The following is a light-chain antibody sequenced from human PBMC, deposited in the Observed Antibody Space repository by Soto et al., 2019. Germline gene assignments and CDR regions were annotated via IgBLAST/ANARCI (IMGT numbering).Light chain of an antibody. J-gene: IGLJ3*02. CDR2: EVS. Sequence: QSVLTQPASVSGSPGQSITISCTGTRSDVADYNYVSWYQQHPGKAPKLMIYEVSYRPSGISNRFSGSKSGNTASLTISGLQAEDEADYYCSAYISSNIVFGGGNKVTVL. CDR3: SAYISSNIV. V-gene: IGLV2-14*01. CDR1: RSDVADYNY.